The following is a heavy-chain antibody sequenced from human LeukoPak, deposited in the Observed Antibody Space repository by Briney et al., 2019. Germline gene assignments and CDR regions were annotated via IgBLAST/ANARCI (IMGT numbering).Heavy chain of an antibody. V-gene: IGHV4-4*07. Sequence: SETLSLTCTVSGGSISSYYWSWIRQPAGKGLEWIGRIYTSGSTNYNPSLKSRVTMSVDTSKNQFSLKLSSVTAADTAVYYWATDEMIVVVTRGGFAFDIWGQGTMVTVSS. CDR2: IYTSGST. D-gene: IGHD3-22*01. CDR3: ATDEMIVVVTRGGFAFDI. CDR1: GGSISSYY. J-gene: IGHJ3*02.